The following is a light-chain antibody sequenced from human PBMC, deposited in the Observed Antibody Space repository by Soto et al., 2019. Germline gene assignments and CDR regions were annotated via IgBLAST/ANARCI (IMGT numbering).Light chain of an antibody. CDR3: QQYNSYPWT. CDR1: QSVSSW. J-gene: IGKJ1*01. CDR2: KAS. Sequence: DIQMTQSPSTLSASVGDRVTITCRASQSVSSWLAWYQQKPGKAPKVLICKASSLESGVPSRFSGSGSGTEFTLTISSLQPDDFATYYCQQYNSYPWTFGQGTKVEIK. V-gene: IGKV1-5*03.